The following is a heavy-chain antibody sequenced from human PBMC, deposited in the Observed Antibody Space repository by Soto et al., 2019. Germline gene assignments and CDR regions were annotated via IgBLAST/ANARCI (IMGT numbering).Heavy chain of an antibody. CDR3: MRLNGYSYGYGDY. D-gene: IGHD5-18*01. Sequence: EVQLLESGGGLVQPGGSLRLSCAASGFTFGSFAMNWVRQAPGKGLEWVSAVSSTGDDTYYADSVQGRFTISRDNSKNTLYLQMDSLRAEDTALYYCMRLNGYSYGYGDYWGQGTLVTVSS. CDR1: GFTFGSFA. CDR2: VSSTGDDT. V-gene: IGHV3-23*01. J-gene: IGHJ4*02.